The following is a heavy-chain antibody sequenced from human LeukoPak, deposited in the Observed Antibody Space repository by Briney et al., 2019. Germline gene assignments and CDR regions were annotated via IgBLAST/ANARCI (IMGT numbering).Heavy chain of an antibody. CDR3: ARIGQLAAGIYFDY. CDR2: ICYSGST. Sequence: SETLSLTCTVSGGSISSYYWSWIRQPPGKGLEWIGYICYSGSTNYNPSLKSRVTISVDTSKNQFSLKLSSVTAADTAVYYCARIGQLAAGIYFDYWGQGTLVTVSS. CDR1: GGSISSYY. D-gene: IGHD6-13*01. J-gene: IGHJ4*02. V-gene: IGHV4-59*01.